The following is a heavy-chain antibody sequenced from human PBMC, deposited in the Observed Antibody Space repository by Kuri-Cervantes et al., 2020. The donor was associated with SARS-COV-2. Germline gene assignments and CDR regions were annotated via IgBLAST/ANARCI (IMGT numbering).Heavy chain of an antibody. V-gene: IGHV3-23*01. Sequence: GGSLRLSCAASGFTFSSYAMSWVRQAPGKGLEWVSAISGSGGSTYYADSVKGRFTISRDNSKNTLYLQMNSLTADDTAVYYCAKEGLGHCSTTSCYPDSWGQGILVTVSS. CDR3: AKEGLGHCSTTSCYPDS. CDR2: ISGSGGST. J-gene: IGHJ5*01. D-gene: IGHD2-2*03. CDR1: GFTFSSYA.